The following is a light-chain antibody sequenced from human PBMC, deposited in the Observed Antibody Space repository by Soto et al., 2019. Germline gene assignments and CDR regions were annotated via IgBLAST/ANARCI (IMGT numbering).Light chain of an antibody. CDR2: EVN. CDR1: SSDIGAYEY. V-gene: IGLV2-14*01. J-gene: IGLJ1*01. CDR3: FSFTTYSTHV. Sequence: QSALTQPASLSGSPGQSITISCTGTSSDIGAYEYVSGFQQHPGKPPKLMISEVNNRPPGVANRVSGSKSVNTASLTISGLQGEDEAEYFCFSFTTYSTHVFGTVTKVTVL.